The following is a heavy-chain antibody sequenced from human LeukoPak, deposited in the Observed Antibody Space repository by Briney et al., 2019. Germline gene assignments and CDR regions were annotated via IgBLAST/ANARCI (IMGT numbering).Heavy chain of an antibody. CDR2: IYYSGST. V-gene: IGHV4-39*01. D-gene: IGHD3-22*01. CDR3: ARRVVNYYDSSGYYSNDDFDY. J-gene: IGHJ4*02. CDR1: GGSISSSSYY. Sequence: PSETLSLTCTASGGSISSSSYYWGWIRQPPGKGLEWIGSIYYSGSTYYNPSLKSRVTISVDTSKNQFSLKLSSVTAADTAVYYCARRVVNYYDSSGYYSNDDFDYWGQGTLVTVSS.